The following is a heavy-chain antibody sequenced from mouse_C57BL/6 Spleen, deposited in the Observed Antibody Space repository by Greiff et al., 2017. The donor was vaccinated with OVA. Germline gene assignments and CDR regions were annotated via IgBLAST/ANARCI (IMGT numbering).Heavy chain of an antibody. D-gene: IGHD3-3*01. CDR2: IDPSDSET. Sequence: QVQLQQSGPELVKPGSSVKLSCKASGYTFTSYWMHWVKQRPIQGLEWIGNIDPSDSETHYNQKFKDKATLTVDKSSSTAYMQLSSLTSEDSAVYYCARSRAGGFDYWGQGTTLTVSS. CDR3: ARSRAGGFDY. J-gene: IGHJ2*01. CDR1: GYTFTSYW. V-gene: IGHV1-52*01.